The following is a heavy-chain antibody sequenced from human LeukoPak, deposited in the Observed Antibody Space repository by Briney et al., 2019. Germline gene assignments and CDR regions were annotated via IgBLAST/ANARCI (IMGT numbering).Heavy chain of an antibody. CDR2: IKQDGSEK. J-gene: IGHJ4*02. CDR1: GFTFTDFY. D-gene: IGHD1-26*01. Sequence: PGGSLRLSCAASGFTFTDFYMSWIRQAPGKGLEWVANIKQDGSEKHSVDSVKGRFTISRDNAKNSLYLQMNSLRAEDTAMYYCARWSGSRHSVDYWGRGTLVTVSS. CDR3: ARWSGSRHSVDY. V-gene: IGHV3-7*04.